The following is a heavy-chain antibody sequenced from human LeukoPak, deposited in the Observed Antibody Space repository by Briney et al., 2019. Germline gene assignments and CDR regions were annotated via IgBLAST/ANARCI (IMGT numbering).Heavy chain of an antibody. V-gene: IGHV4-59*08. CDR1: GGSISSYY. Sequence: ASETLSLTCTVSGGSISSYYWSWIRQPPGKGLEWIGYIYYSGSTNYNPSLKSRVTISVDTSKNQFSLKLSSVTAADTAVYYCARHSPPLRFDYWGQGTLVTVSS. D-gene: IGHD4-17*01. CDR3: ARHSPPLRFDY. J-gene: IGHJ4*02. CDR2: IYYSGST.